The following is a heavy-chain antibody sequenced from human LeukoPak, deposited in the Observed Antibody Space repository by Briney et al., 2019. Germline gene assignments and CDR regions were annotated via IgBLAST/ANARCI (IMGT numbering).Heavy chain of an antibody. CDR3: SKYYYDSSGDYYGPAD. J-gene: IGHJ1*01. Sequence: PGGSLRLSCTASGFTFSNAWMSWVRQAPGEGLEWIGRIKSKTYGGTTDYAAPVKGRFTISRDDSKNTLYLQMNSLKTEDTAVYYYSKYYYDSSGDYYGPADWGQGTLVTVSS. CDR2: IKSKTYGGTT. V-gene: IGHV3-15*01. CDR1: GFTFSNAW. D-gene: IGHD3-22*01.